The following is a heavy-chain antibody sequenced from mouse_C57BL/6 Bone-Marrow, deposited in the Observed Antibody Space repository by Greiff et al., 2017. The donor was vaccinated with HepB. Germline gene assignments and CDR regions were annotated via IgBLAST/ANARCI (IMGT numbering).Heavy chain of an antibody. CDR3: TRTTFDV. CDR2: IDPENGDT. J-gene: IGHJ1*03. Sequence: LKESGAELVRPGASVKLSCTASGFNIKDDYMHWVKQRPEQGLEWIGWIDPENGDTEYASKFQGKATITADTSSNTAYLQLSSLTSEDTAVYYCTRTTFDVWGTGTTVTVSS. D-gene: IGHD1-1*01. CDR1: GFNIKDDY. V-gene: IGHV14-4*01.